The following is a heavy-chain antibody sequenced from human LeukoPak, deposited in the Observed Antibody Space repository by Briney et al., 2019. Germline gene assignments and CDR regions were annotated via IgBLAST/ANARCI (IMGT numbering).Heavy chain of an antibody. CDR3: AKDRFSLAYCGGECHRYYFQY. V-gene: IGHV3-20*04. Sequence: GGSLRLSCAASGFRFGEGGMSWVRQAPGKGLEWVACIKWDGGSTCYADSVKGRFTISRDNAKNTLYLQMNSLRAEDTAVYYCAKDRFSLAYCGGECHRYYFQYWGQGTLLTVSS. CDR2: IKWDGGST. CDR1: GFRFGEGG. D-gene: IGHD2-21*01. J-gene: IGHJ4*02.